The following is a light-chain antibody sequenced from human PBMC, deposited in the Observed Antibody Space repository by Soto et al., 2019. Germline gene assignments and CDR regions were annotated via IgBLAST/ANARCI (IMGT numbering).Light chain of an antibody. CDR3: QHRANWPGT. CDR1: QSVYNY. V-gene: IGKV3-11*01. J-gene: IGKJ1*01. CDR2: DAS. Sequence: EIVLTQSPGTLSLSPGERATLSCRASQSVYNYLAWYQQKPGQAPRLLIYDASDRATGLPARFSGSGSGTDFTLTISRREPEDSAIYYCQHRANWPGTFGQGTKVEIK.